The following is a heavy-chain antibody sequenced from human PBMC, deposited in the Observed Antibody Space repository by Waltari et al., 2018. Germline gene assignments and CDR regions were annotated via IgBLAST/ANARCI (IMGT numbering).Heavy chain of an antibody. CDR1: GGSFGGYG. J-gene: IGHJ6*03. CDR3: ARHELGISQYYYNMYV. D-gene: IGHD7-27*01. CDR2: IIPMLGIP. V-gene: IGHV1-69*12. Sequence: VQLVQSGGEVKTPGSSVKVSCQASGGSFGGYGVSWVRQAPGQGLEWMGVIIPMLGIPDFSQKFQDRLTITADESTNTVYMELSSLTSEDTAIDYCARHELGISQYYYNMYVWGQGTTVTISS.